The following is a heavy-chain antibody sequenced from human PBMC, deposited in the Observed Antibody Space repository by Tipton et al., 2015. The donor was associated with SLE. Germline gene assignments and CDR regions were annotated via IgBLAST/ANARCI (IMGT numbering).Heavy chain of an antibody. CDR1: GFTFSSYG. J-gene: IGHJ6*02. V-gene: IGHV3-30*19. Sequence: SLRLSCAASGFTFSSYGMHWVRQAPGKGLEWVAVIWYDGSNKYYADSVKGRFTISRDNSKNTLYLQMNSLRAEDTAVYYCARVGGYDPLYYYYYGMDVWGQGTTVTVSS. CDR3: ARVGGYDPLYYYYYGMDV. CDR2: IWYDGSNK. D-gene: IGHD5-12*01.